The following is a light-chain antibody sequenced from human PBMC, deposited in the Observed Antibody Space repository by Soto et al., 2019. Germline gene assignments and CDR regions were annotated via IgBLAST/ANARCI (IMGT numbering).Light chain of an antibody. V-gene: IGKV1-27*01. Sequence: DIQMTQSPSTLSASVGDRVTITCRASHSIDDWLAWYQQKPGRAPKLLIYTASTLQSGVPSRFSGSGSGTDFTLTISSLQPEDVATYYCQKYHSAPLTFGGGTKVEI. J-gene: IGKJ4*01. CDR1: HSIDDW. CDR2: TAS. CDR3: QKYHSAPLT.